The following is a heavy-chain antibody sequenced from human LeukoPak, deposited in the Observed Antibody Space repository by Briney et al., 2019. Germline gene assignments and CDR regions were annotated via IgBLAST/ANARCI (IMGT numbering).Heavy chain of an antibody. D-gene: IGHD3-16*01. CDR1: GGSISSYY. J-gene: IGHJ6*03. CDR3: ARETSQKGAHYMDV. CDR2: IYYSGST. Sequence: SETLSLTCTVSGGSISSYYWSWIRQPPGKGLEWLGYIYYSGSTNYNPSLKSRVTISVDTSKNQFSLKLSSVTAADTAVYYCARETSQKGAHYMDVWGKGTTVTISS. V-gene: IGHV4-59*01.